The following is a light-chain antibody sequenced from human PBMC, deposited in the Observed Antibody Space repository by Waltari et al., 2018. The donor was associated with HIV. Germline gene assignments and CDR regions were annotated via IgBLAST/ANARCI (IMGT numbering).Light chain of an antibody. CDR2: GGA. J-gene: IGKJ4*01. Sequence: EIVLTQSPGTLSLSPGERGTLSCRARQSVSSSYLAGYQQKPGQAPRLLIYGGASRATGIPDRCSGSGAGTDFTLSISGLEPEDFAVYYCQHFGSSHLTFGGGTKVEIK. V-gene: IGKV3-20*01. CDR3: QHFGSSHLT. CDR1: QSVSSSY.